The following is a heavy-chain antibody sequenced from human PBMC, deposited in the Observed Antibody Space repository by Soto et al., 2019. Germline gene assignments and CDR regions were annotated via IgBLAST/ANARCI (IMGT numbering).Heavy chain of an antibody. CDR2: IFSSGGGGGT. V-gene: IGHV3-23*01. CDR3: ARAASSCSSS. Sequence: EVQLLESGGGLVQPGGSLRLSCAASGFTISNNAMNWVRQAPRKGLEWVSTIFSSGGGGGTGYADSVKRRFTISRGNSKNSVLLQLTCMRAEDTAIYYCARAASSCSSSWGQGTVVTVSS. D-gene: IGHD2-15*01. J-gene: IGHJ4*02. CDR1: GFTISNNA.